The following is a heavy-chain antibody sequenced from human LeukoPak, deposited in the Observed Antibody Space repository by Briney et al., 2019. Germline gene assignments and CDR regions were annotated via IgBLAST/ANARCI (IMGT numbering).Heavy chain of an antibody. J-gene: IGHJ5*02. V-gene: IGHV1-69*13. CDR3: ARDSWFDP. CDR2: IIPIFGTA. Sequence: SVKVSCKASGYTSTSYAMNWVRQAPGQGLEWMGGIIPIFGTANYAQKFQGRVTITADESTSTAYMELSSLRSEDTAVYYCARDSWFDPWGQGTLVTVSS. CDR1: GYTSTSYA.